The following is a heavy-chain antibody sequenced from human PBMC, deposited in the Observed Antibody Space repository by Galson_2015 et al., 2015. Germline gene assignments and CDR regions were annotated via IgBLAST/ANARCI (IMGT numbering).Heavy chain of an antibody. J-gene: IGHJ4*02. CDR2: ISYDGSNK. D-gene: IGHD5-18*01. V-gene: IGHV3-30-3*01. CDR1: GFTFSSYA. CDR3: ARGDVDTAMVVDY. Sequence: SLRLSCAASGFTFSSYAMHWVRQAPGKGLEWVAVISYDGSNKYYADSVKGRFTISRDNSKNTLYLQMNSLRAEDTAVYYCARGDVDTAMVVDYWGQRTLVTVSS.